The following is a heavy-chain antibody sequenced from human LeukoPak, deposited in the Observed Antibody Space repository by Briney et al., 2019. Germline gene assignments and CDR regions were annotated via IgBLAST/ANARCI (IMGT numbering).Heavy chain of an antibody. CDR2: IYSGGST. D-gene: IGHD6-13*01. V-gene: IGHV3-53*01. CDR3: AREISSYGMDV. J-gene: IGHJ6*02. CDR1: GFTVSSNY. Sequence: GGSLRLSCAASGFTVSSNYMSWVRQAPGKGLEWVSVIYSGGSTYYADSVKGRFTISRDNSKNTLYLQMNSLRAEDTAVYYCAREISSYGMDVWGQGTRSPSP.